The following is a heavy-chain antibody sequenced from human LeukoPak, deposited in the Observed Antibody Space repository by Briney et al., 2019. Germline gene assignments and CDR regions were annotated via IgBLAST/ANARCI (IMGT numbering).Heavy chain of an antibody. CDR2: INHSGST. CDR1: GGSFSGYY. J-gene: IGHJ4*02. Sequence: SETLSLTCAVYGGSFSGYYWSWIRQPPGKGLEWIGEINHSGSTNSNPSLKSRVTISVDTSKNQFSLKLSSVTAADTAVYYCARGNRDGYKFDFWGPGTLVTVSS. D-gene: IGHD5-24*01. CDR3: ARGNRDGYKFDF. V-gene: IGHV4-34*01.